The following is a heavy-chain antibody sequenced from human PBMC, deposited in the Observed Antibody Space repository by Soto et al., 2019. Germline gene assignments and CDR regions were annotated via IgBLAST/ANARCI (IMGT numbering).Heavy chain of an antibody. D-gene: IGHD5-12*01. CDR1: GFTFDDYA. Sequence: EVQLVESGGGLVQPGRSLRLSCAASGFTFDDYAMHWVRQAPGKGLEWVSGISWNSGSIGYADSVKGRFTISRDNAKNSLYLQMNSLRAEDTALYYCAKDWRDDRVATRDDHWGQGTLVTVSS. CDR2: ISWNSGSI. V-gene: IGHV3-9*01. J-gene: IGHJ4*02. CDR3: AKDWRDDRVATRDDH.